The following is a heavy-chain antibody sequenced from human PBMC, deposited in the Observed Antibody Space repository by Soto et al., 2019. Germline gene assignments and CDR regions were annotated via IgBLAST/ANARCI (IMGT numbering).Heavy chain of an antibody. V-gene: IGHV4-59*01. Sequence: SETLSLKCTVSVASISSSYWSWIRQCPGKGLEWIGFVYYSGSTNYNPSLKSRVTISVDTSKNQFSLKLTSVTAADTAVYYCARGYYDSRGQSNTFDIWGQGTMVTVSS. J-gene: IGHJ3*02. CDR2: VYYSGST. CDR1: VASISSSY. D-gene: IGHD3-22*01. CDR3: ARGYYDSRGQSNTFDI.